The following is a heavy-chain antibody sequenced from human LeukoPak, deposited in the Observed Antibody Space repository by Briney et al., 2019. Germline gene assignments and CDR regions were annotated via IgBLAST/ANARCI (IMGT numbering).Heavy chain of an antibody. CDR3: ASLVVVAANNWFDP. J-gene: IGHJ5*02. V-gene: IGHV5-10-1*01. Sequence: GASVKVSCKASGYTFTSYGISWVRQAPGQGLEWMGRIDPSDSDIKYSPSFQGHVTISADKSISTAYLQWSSLKASDTAMYYCASLVVVAANNWFDPWGQGTLVTVSS. D-gene: IGHD2-15*01. CDR1: GYTFTSYG. CDR2: IDPSDSDI.